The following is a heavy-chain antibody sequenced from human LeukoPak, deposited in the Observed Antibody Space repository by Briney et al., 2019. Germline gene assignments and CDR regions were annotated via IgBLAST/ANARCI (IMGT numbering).Heavy chain of an antibody. Sequence: PSETLSLTCTVSGGSINSGSYYWSWIRQHPGKGLEWLGYIYYRGDTNYNPSLKSRVTISLDTSKNQFPLKVKSVTAADTAVYYCAGAGYSSGWYHYWGQGTRVTVSS. CDR1: GGSINSGSYY. V-gene: IGHV4-31*03. D-gene: IGHD6-13*01. J-gene: IGHJ4*02. CDR2: IYYRGDT. CDR3: AGAGYSSGWYHY.